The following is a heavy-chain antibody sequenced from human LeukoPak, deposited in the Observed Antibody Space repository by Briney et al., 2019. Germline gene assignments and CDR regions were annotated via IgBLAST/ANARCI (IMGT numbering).Heavy chain of an antibody. CDR1: GFTFSSYW. CDR3: ARGGIVGAPDY. CDR2: INHNGNVN. Sequence: GGSLRLSCAASGFTFSSYWMNWARQAPGKGLEWVASINHNGNVNYYVDSVKGRFTISRDNAKNSLYLQMSNLRAEDTAVYYCARGGIVGAPDYWGQGTLVTVSS. J-gene: IGHJ4*02. D-gene: IGHD1-26*01. V-gene: IGHV3-7*01.